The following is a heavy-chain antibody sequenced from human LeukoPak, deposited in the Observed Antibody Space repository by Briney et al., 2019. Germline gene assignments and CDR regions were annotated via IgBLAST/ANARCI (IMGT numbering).Heavy chain of an antibody. Sequence: SVKVSCKASGGTFSSYAISWVRQAPGHGLEWMGGIIPIFGTANYAQKFQGRVTITADKSTSAAYMELSSLRSEDTAVYYCATALGGSGSYSFDYWGQGTLVTVSS. V-gene: IGHV1-69*06. J-gene: IGHJ4*02. CDR1: GGTFSSYA. CDR3: ATALGGSGSYSFDY. CDR2: IIPIFGTA. D-gene: IGHD3-10*01.